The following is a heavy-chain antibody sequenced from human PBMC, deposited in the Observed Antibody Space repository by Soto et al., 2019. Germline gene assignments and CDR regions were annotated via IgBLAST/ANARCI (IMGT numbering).Heavy chain of an antibody. D-gene: IGHD2-15*01. CDR3: ARVPNCSGGSCYSVWFDY. V-gene: IGHV4-31*03. CDR1: GGSISSGGYY. CDR2: IYYSGST. Sequence: PSETLSLTCTVSGGSISSGGYYWSWIRQHPGKGLEWIGYIYYSGSTYYNPSLKSRVTISVDTSKNQFSLKLSSVTAADTAVYYCARVPNCSGGSCYSVWFDYWGQGTLVTVSS. J-gene: IGHJ4*02.